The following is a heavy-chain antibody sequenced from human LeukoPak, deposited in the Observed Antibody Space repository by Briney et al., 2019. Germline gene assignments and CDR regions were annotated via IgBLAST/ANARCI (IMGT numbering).Heavy chain of an antibody. Sequence: ASVKVSCKASGYTFTSHGISWVRQAPGQGLEWMGWISAYNGNTNYAQKLQGRVTMTTDTSTSTAYMELRSLRSDDTAVYYCARDHLRYDFWSGYHNFDYWGQGTLVTVSS. J-gene: IGHJ4*02. D-gene: IGHD3-3*01. CDR1: GYTFTSHG. V-gene: IGHV1-18*01. CDR3: ARDHLRYDFWSGYHNFDY. CDR2: ISAYNGNT.